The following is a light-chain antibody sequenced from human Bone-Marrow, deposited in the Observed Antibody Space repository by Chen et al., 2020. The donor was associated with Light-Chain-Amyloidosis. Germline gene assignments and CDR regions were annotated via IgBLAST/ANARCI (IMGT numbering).Light chain of an antibody. CDR3: QVWDRSSDRPV. V-gene: IGLV3-21*02. Sequence: SYVLTQPSSVSVAPGQTATIACGGKHIGSTSVHGYQQTPGQAPLLVVYYDSDRPSGIPERLSGSNSGNTATLTISRVEAGDEADYYCQVWDRSSDRPVFGGGTKLTVL. CDR2: YDS. J-gene: IGLJ3*02. CDR1: HIGSTS.